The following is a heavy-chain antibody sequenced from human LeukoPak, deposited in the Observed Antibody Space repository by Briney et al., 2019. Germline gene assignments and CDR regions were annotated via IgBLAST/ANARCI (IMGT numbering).Heavy chain of an antibody. Sequence: SVKVSCKASGGTFSSYAISWVRQAPGQGLERMGGIIPIFGTANYAQKFQGRVTITADESTSTAYMELSSLRSEDTAVYCCARNSVLRYFDWLFFFDYWGQGTLVTVSS. CDR1: GGTFSSYA. J-gene: IGHJ4*02. CDR3: ARNSVLRYFDWLFFFDY. D-gene: IGHD3-9*01. V-gene: IGHV1-69*01. CDR2: IIPIFGTA.